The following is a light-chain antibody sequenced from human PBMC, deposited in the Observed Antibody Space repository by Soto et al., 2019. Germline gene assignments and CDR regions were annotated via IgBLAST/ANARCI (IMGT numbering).Light chain of an antibody. Sequence: QSVLTQPASVSGSPGQSITISCTGTSSDIGAYNYVSWYQHRPGKAPKFMMYEVSYRPSGVSNRFSGSKSGNTASLTISGLQAEDEADYYCSSYTSTSTVLFGGGTKLTVL. V-gene: IGLV2-14*01. CDR1: SSDIGAYNY. CDR2: EVS. J-gene: IGLJ2*01. CDR3: SSYTSTSTVL.